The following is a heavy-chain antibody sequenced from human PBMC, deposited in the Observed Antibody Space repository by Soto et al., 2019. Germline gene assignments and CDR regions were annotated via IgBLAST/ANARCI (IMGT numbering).Heavy chain of an antibody. CDR1: GGSITDYY. V-gene: IGHV4-59*12. D-gene: IGHD6-6*01. Sequence: PSETLSLTCTVSGGSITDYYWSWIRQPPGKALEWIGYGYHSVSIHYNPSLKTRVTISVDTSENQFSLKLSSVTAADTAVYYCARLERGSSSAADAFDIWGQGTMVTVSS. CDR3: ARLERGSSSAADAFDI. J-gene: IGHJ3*02. CDR2: GYHSVSI.